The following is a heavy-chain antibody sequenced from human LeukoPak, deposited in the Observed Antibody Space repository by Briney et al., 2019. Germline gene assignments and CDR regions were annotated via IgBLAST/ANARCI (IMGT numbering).Heavy chain of an antibody. CDR2: INTNTGNP. V-gene: IGHV7-4-1*02. CDR1: GYTFTSYA. J-gene: IGHJ4*02. Sequence: GASVKVSCKASGYTFTSYAMNWVRQAPGQGLEWMGWINTNTGNPTYAQGFTGRFVFSLDTSVSTAYLQISSLKAEDTAVYYCARVNVDTAMDHFDYWGQGTLVTVSS. CDR3: ARVNVDTAMDHFDY. D-gene: IGHD5-18*01.